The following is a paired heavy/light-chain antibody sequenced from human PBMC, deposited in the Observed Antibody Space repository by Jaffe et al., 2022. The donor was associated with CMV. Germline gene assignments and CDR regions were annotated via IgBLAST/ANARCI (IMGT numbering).Heavy chain of an antibody. D-gene: IGHD1-1*01. CDR1: GFSLSTGGMS. CDR3: ARAVGYGLDAFDT. V-gene: IGHV2-70*13. Sequence: QVTLRESGPALVKPTQTLTLTCTFSGFSLSTGGMSINWIRQPPGKALEWLARIDWDDDKYQTPSLGMRLVVSKDTSKNQVFLTLTNMDPLDTGTYYCARAVGYGLDAFDTWGQGTMVTVSS. CDR2: IDWDDDK. J-gene: IGHJ3*02.
Light chain of an antibody. J-gene: IGKJ3*01. CDR2: GAS. Sequence: EILMTQSPATLSVSPGERVTLSCRASQSVGTKLGWYQQQPGQAPRLLIYGASTRATGVPARFSGSGSGTEFTLTISSLQAEDSAVYYCQQYDKWPPFTFGPGTKVDIK. CDR3: QQYDKWPPFT. CDR1: QSVGTK. V-gene: IGKV3-15*01.